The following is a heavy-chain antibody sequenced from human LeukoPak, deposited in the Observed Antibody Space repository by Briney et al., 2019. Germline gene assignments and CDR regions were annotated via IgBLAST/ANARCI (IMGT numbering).Heavy chain of an antibody. D-gene: IGHD2-15*01. CDR3: AKATGFCSGGSCSTDAFDI. V-gene: IGHV3-23*01. J-gene: IGHJ3*02. CDR2: ISGSGGST. Sequence: GGSLRLSCAAPGFTFSSYAMSWVRQAPGKGLEWVSAISGSGGSTYYADSVKGRFTISRDNSKSTLYLQMNSLRAEDTAVYYCAKATGFCSGGSCSTDAFDIWGQGTMVTVSS. CDR1: GFTFSSYA.